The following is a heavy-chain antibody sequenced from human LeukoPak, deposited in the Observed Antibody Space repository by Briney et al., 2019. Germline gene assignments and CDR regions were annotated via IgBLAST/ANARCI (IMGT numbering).Heavy chain of an antibody. D-gene: IGHD3-22*01. J-gene: IGHJ4*02. V-gene: IGHV3-23*01. Sequence: GGSLRLSCAASGFTFSSYAMSWVRQAPGKGLEWVSAISGSGGSTYYADSVKGRFTISRDNSKNTLYLQMNSLRAEDTAVYYCAKAPYYDSSGYYPGIDYWGQGTLVTVSS. CDR3: AKAPYYDSSGYYPGIDY. CDR2: ISGSGGST. CDR1: GFTFSSYA.